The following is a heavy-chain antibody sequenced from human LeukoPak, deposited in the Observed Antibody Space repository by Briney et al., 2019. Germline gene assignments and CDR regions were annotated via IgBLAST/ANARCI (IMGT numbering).Heavy chain of an antibody. CDR1: GGSISSYY. CDR2: IYYSGST. V-gene: IGHV4-59*01. Sequence: SGTLPLTCTVSGGSISSYYWSWIRQPPGKGLEWIGYIYYSGSTNYNPSLKSRVTISLDTSKKQFSLKLSSVTAADTAVYYCARDARYCSGGSCYPGWFDTWGQGTLVTVPS. CDR3: ARDARYCSGGSCYPGWFDT. D-gene: IGHD2-15*01. J-gene: IGHJ5*02.